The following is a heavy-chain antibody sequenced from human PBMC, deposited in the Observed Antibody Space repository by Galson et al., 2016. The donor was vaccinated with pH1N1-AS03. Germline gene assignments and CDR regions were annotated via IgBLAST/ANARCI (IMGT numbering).Heavy chain of an antibody. J-gene: IGHJ3*02. CDR2: IIAMFGTA. D-gene: IGHD3-3*01. CDR3: ASDANYDFWSGHDAFDI. Sequence: SVKVSCKASGGTLSSYAISWVRQAPGQGLEWMGGIIAMFGTANYAQKVQGRVTITADKSTSTAYMELSSLRSEDTAVYYCASDANYDFWSGHDAFDIWGQGTMVTVSS. V-gene: IGHV1-69*06. CDR1: GGTLSSYA.